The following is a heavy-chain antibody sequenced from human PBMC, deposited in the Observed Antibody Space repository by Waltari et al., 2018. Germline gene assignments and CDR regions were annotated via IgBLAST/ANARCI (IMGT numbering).Heavy chain of an antibody. CDR2: IDHSGST. CDR3: ARHPEQLVGYWYFDL. V-gene: IGHV4-38-2*01. Sequence: QVQLQESGPGLVKPSETPSLPCAASGSSISRGYPCGWIRQPPGKGLEWIGSIDHSGSTYQNPSLKSRLTISLDTSKNQFSLKLSSVTAADTAVFYCARHPEQLVGYWYFDLWGRGTLVTVSS. J-gene: IGHJ2*01. CDR1: GSSISRGYP. D-gene: IGHD6-6*01.